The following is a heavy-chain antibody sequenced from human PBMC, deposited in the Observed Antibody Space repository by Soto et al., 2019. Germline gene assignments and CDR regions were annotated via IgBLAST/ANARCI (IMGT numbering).Heavy chain of an antibody. Sequence: PGESLKISCKGSGYSFASHLVAWVRQRPEKGLEWIGTIYPGDSDTKYSSAFRGHVTISADTSVSTAYLQWRSLEATDSAIYYCARYSGSYWHYLDFWGQGTLVTVSS. CDR3: ARYSGSYWHYLDF. CDR1: GYSFASHL. D-gene: IGHD1-26*01. V-gene: IGHV5-51*01. J-gene: IGHJ4*02. CDR2: IYPGDSDT.